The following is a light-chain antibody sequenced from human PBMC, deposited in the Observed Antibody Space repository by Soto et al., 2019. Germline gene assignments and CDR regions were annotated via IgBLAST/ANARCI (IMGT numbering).Light chain of an antibody. CDR2: EVN. CDR3: NSYTSSSSYV. Sequence: QSALTQPTSVSGSPGQSVTISCTGTSSDIGSYNRVSWYQQPPGKAPKLIIYEVNNRPSGVSNRFSGSKSGNTASLTISGLQAEEEAAYYCNSYTSSSSYVFGTGTKVT. CDR1: SSDIGSYNR. V-gene: IGLV2-18*02. J-gene: IGLJ1*01.